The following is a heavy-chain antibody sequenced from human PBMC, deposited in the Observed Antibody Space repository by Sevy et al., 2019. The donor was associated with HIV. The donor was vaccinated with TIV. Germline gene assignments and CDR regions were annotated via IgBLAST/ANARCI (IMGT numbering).Heavy chain of an antibody. CDR2: ISRNSNKI. CDR1: GFRLDDYV. J-gene: IGHJ6*02. Sequence: GGSLRLSCVASGFRLDDYVMHWVRQVPGKSPEWVSGISRNSNKIGYADPVKGRFTISRDSARNSVYLQMSSLRPEDTALYYCVKDLGGIETLDYYSYYGMDVWGQGTTVTVSS. CDR3: VKDLGGIETLDYYSYYGMDV. D-gene: IGHD3-16*01. V-gene: IGHV3-9*01.